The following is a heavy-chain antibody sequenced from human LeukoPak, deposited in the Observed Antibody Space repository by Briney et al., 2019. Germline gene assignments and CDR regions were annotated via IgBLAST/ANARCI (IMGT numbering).Heavy chain of an antibody. CDR2: IIPIFGTA. V-gene: IGHV1-69*01. J-gene: IGHJ5*02. Sequence: ASVKVSCKASVCTFSSYAISWVRQAPGQGLEWMGGIIPIFGTANYAQKFQGRVTITADESTSTAYMELSSLRSEDTAVYYCARGLSDWFDPWGQGTLVTVSS. D-gene: IGHD6-19*01. CDR3: ARGLSDWFDP. CDR1: VCTFSSYA.